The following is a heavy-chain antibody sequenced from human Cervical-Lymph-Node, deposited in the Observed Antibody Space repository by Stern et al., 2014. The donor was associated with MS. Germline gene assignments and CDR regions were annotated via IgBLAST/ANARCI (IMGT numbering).Heavy chain of an antibody. Sequence: DQLVESGAEVKKPGASVKVSCKVSGYTLSKSSMHWVRQAPGQGLEWMGPCDSEDGGEINTQTCEARGSMTEDTSTDTAYMELSSLTSDDTAVYYCATDRKDTGLEAFYLWGQGTMVTVSS. J-gene: IGHJ3*01. V-gene: IGHV1-24*01. CDR1: GYTLSKSS. D-gene: IGHD2-15*01. CDR2: CDSEDGGE. CDR3: ATDRKDTGLEAFYL.